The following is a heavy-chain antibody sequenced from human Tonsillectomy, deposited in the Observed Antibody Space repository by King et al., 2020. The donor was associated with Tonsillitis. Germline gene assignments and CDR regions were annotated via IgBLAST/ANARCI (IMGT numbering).Heavy chain of an antibody. CDR3: ARHYFFTESGYSFDY. D-gene: IGHD1-26*01. Sequence: VQLQESGPGLVKPSETLSLTCTVSGGSISSYYWSWIRQPPGKGLEWIGYIYYSGSTNYNPSLKSRVTISVDTSKNQFSLKLSSVTAADTAVYYCARHYFFTESGYSFDYWGQGTLVTVSS. J-gene: IGHJ4*02. CDR2: IYYSGST. V-gene: IGHV4-59*01. CDR1: GGSISSYY.